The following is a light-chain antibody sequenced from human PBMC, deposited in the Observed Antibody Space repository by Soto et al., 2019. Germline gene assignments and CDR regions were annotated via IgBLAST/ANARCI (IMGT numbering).Light chain of an antibody. CDR2: KAS. CDR1: QSISSW. J-gene: IGKJ1*01. Sequence: IQTTQSPSSLSASVGDRVTITCRASQSISSWLAWYQQKPGKAPKLLIYKASSLESGVPSRFSGSGSGTEFTLTISSLQPDDFATYYCQQYNSYSRTFGQGTKVAIK. V-gene: IGKV1-5*03. CDR3: QQYNSYSRT.